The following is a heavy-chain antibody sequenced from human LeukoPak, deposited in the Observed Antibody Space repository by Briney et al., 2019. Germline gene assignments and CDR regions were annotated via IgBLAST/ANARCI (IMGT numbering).Heavy chain of an antibody. CDR3: ARDKEEELVPDY. Sequence: GGSLRLSCAASGFTFSSYSMNWVRQAPGKGLEWVSSISSSSSYIYYADSVKGRFTVSRDNAKNSLYPQMNSLRAEDTAVYYCARDKEEELVPDYWGQGTLVTVSS. CDR2: ISSSSSYI. CDR1: GFTFSSYS. J-gene: IGHJ4*02. D-gene: IGHD3-9*01. V-gene: IGHV3-21*01.